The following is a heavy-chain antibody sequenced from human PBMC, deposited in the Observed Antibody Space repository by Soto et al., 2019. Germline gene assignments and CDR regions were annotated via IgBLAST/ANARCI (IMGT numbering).Heavy chain of an antibody. D-gene: IGHD2-15*01. CDR3: ARENVGLPRYCSGGSCYFPYYGMDA. J-gene: IGHJ6*02. V-gene: IGHV6-1*01. CDR1: GDSVSSNSAA. Sequence: PSQTLSLTCAISGDSVSSNSAALNLSMQSPSRGLEWLGRTYYRSKWYNDYAVSVKSRITINPDTSKNQFSLQLNSVTPEDTAVYYCARENVGLPRYCSGGSCYFPYYGMDAWGQGTTVTVSS. CDR2: TYYRSKWYN.